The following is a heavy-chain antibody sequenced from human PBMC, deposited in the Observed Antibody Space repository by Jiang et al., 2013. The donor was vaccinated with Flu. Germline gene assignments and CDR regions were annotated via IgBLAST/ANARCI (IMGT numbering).Heavy chain of an antibody. Sequence: VQLLESGGGLVQPGGSLRLSCAASGFTVSSNYMSWVRQAPGKGLEWVSVIYSGGSTYYADSVKGRFTISRDNSKNTLYLQMNSLRAEDTAVYYCARGSSMGYYDSSGYKYYYYGMDVWGQGTTVTVSS. CDR3: ARGSSMGYYDSSGYKYYYYGMDV. CDR2: IYSGGST. J-gene: IGHJ6*02. D-gene: IGHD3-22*01. V-gene: IGHV3-66*01. CDR1: GFTVSSNY.